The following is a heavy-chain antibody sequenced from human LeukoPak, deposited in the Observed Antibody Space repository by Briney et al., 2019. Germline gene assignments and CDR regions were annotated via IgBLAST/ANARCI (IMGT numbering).Heavy chain of an antibody. CDR3: ARTRAPSNGRVLYYMDV. CDR2: ISSSSSYI. V-gene: IGHV3-21*01. J-gene: IGHJ6*03. D-gene: IGHD2-2*01. CDR1: GFTVITND. Sequence: GGSLRLSCAASGFTVITNDMNWVRQAPGKGLEWVSSISSSSSYIYYADSVKGRFTISRDNAKNSLYLQMNSLRAEDTAVYYCARTRAPSNGRVLYYMDVWGKGTTVTVSS.